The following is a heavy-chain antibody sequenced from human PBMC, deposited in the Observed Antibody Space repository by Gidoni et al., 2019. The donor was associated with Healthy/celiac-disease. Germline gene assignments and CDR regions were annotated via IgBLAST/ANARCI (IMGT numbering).Heavy chain of an antibody. Sequence: EVQLVESGGGLVQPGGSLRLSCAASGFTFSSYWMSWVSQAPGKGMEWVANIKQNGSEIYYVDSVKVRFTISRDNAKNSLYLQMNSLRAEDTAVFYCARTTYYGDGWFDPWGQGTLVTVSS. CDR2: IKQNGSEI. V-gene: IGHV3-7*01. CDR1: GFTFSSYW. D-gene: IGHD4-17*01. J-gene: IGHJ5*02. CDR3: ARTTYYGDGWFDP.